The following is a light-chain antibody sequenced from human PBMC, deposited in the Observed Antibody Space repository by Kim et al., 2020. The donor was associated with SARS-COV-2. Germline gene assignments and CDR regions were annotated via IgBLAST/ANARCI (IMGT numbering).Light chain of an antibody. V-gene: IGKV1-5*01. CDR3: QQYNSYLHT. CDR1: QSISIW. J-gene: IGKJ2*01. CDR2: DAS. Sequence: SASVRDRVTITCRASQSISIWLAWYQQKPGKAPKLLIYDASSLESGVPSRFSGSGSGTEFTLTISSLQPDDFATYYCQQYNSYLHTFGQGTKLEIK.